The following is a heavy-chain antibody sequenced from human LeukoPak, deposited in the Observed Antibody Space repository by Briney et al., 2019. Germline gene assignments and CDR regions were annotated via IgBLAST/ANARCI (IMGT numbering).Heavy chain of an antibody. V-gene: IGHV1-2*02. Sequence: ASVTVSCKASGYTFNDYYIHWVRQAPGQGLEWMGWLNPNRGGTNYAQNLRGRITMTRDTSLRTNSMSLSRLTSCHTAVYYSAIFRAMVEPDLYTDVWGKGTTVTVSS. D-gene: IGHD2-15*01. CDR1: GYTFNDYY. CDR3: AIFRAMVEPDLYTDV. CDR2: LNPNRGGT. J-gene: IGHJ6*03.